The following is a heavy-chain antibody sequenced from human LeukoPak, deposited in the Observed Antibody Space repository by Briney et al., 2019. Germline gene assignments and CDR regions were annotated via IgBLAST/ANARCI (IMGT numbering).Heavy chain of an antibody. Sequence: SETLSLTCTVSGGSISSSGYYWGWIRQPPGKGLEWIGSIYYSGATYYSPSLKSRVTISLDTSENQFSLKLNSVTAADAAVYYCARQGDGGYAYGNFDSWGQGTLVTVSS. CDR3: ARQGDGGYAYGNFDS. V-gene: IGHV4-39*01. J-gene: IGHJ4*02. CDR2: IYYSGAT. D-gene: IGHD3-10*01. CDR1: GGSISSSGYY.